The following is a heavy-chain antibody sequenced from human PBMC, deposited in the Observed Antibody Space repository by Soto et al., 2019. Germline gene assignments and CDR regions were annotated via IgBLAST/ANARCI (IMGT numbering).Heavy chain of an antibody. CDR3: ARDLGSEQWFFDN. CDR1: GASVSGDGSY. Sequence: QVQLQESGPGLVKPSQTLSLTCLVSGASVSGDGSYCSWIRQHPGKGLEFIGYIHNSGSTYSNPSLANRVAMSIDTSKNQFSLRLSSVTAADSAVYFCARDLGSEQWFFDNWGQGILVTFSS. V-gene: IGHV4-30-4*01. J-gene: IGHJ4*02. D-gene: IGHD6-19*01. CDR2: IHNSGST.